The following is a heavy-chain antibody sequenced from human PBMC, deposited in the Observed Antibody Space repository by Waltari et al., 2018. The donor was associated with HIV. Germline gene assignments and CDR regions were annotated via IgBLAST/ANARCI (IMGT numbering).Heavy chain of an antibody. CDR1: GGSISGGGYY. J-gene: IGHJ4*02. Sequence: SGGSISGGGYYWSWVRQPAGKGLEWIGRSHASGRTNYNPSLRSRVTISVDASKNQFSLKLTSVTAADTAVYFCARGPTAMVTFDSWGQGTLVTVSS. V-gene: IGHV4-61*02. D-gene: IGHD5-18*01. CDR3: ARGPTAMVTFDS. CDR2: SHASGRT.